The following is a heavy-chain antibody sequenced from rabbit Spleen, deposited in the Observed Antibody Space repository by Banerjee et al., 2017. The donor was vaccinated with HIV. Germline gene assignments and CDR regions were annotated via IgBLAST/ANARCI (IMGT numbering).Heavy chain of an antibody. V-gene: IGHV1S40*01. CDR1: GFSFSSSYY. CDR3: ARNYVNVFDP. Sequence: QSLEESGGDLVKPGASLTLTCTASGFSFSSSYYMCWVRQAPGKGLEWIACINTGSGATYYASWAKGRFTISKTSSTTVTLQMTSLTAADTATYFCARNYVNVFDPWGPGTLVTVS. CDR2: INTGSGAT. J-gene: IGHJ2*01. D-gene: IGHD1-1*01.